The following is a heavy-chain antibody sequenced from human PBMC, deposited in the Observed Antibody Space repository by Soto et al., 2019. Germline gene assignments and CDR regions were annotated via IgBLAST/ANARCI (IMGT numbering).Heavy chain of an antibody. V-gene: IGHV3-23*01. Sequence: EVQLLESGGGLVQPGGSLRLSCAASGFTFSSYAMSWVRQAPGKGLEWGSAISGSAGSTYYADSVKGRFTISRDNSKNTLYLQMNSLRAEDTAVFYCTKDLWPYLPAGGEFDSWGQGTLVTVSS. CDR2: ISGSAGST. CDR3: TKDLWPYLPAGGEFDS. CDR1: GFTFSSYA. D-gene: IGHD3-16*01. J-gene: IGHJ4*02.